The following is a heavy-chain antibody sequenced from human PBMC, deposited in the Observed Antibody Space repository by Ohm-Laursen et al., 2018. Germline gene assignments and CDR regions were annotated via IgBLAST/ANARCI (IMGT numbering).Heavy chain of an antibody. CDR3: ARDQRSHHGNYYGMDV. V-gene: IGHV1-8*01. CDR2: MNPNSGNT. J-gene: IGHJ6*02. D-gene: IGHD4-23*01. CDR1: GYTFTSYE. Sequence: ASVKVSCKASGYTFTSYEINWVRQATGQGLEWMGWMNPNSGNTYYAQSFQGRVTMTTDTSTNRAYMELRSLRSDDTAVYYCARDQRSHHGNYYGMDVWGQGTTVTVSS.